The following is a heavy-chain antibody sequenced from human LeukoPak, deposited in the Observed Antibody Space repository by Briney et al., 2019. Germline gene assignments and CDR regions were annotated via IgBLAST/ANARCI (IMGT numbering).Heavy chain of an antibody. CDR2: ISSSGSTI. J-gene: IGHJ6*03. CDR1: GFTFSDYY. CDR3: ARGRSGSYFPPYYYYMDV. D-gene: IGHD3-10*01. V-gene: IGHV3-11*04. Sequence: PGGSLRLSCGASGFTFSDYYMSWIRQAPGKGLEWVSYISSSGSTIYYADSVKGRFTISRDNAKNSLYLQMNSLRAEDTAVYYCARGRSGSYFPPYYYYMDVWGKGTTVTVSS.